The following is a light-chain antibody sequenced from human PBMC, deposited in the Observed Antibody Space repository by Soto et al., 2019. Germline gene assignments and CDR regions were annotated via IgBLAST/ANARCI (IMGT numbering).Light chain of an antibody. J-gene: IGKJ2*01. V-gene: IGKV1-5*01. CDR3: QQYHTYYT. CDR2: DAT. CDR1: QSIGNW. Sequence: DIQMTPSPSTLSASVGDRVTITCRASQSIGNWLAWYQQKPEKAPKLLIYDATSLESGVPSRFSGSGSGSEFTLTISSLQPDDVETYYCQQYHTYYTFGQGTNLEIK.